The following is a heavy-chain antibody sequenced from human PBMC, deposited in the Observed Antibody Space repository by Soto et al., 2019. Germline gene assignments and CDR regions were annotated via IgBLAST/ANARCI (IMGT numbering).Heavy chain of an antibody. J-gene: IGHJ4*02. CDR3: ARVEPGSSTSCYPVFDY. CDR1: GFTFSSYW. D-gene: IGHD2-2*01. CDR2: INSDGSST. V-gene: IGHV3-74*03. Sequence: EVQLVESGGGLVQPGGSLRLSCAASGFTFSSYWMHWVRQAPGKGLVWVSRINSDGSSTTYADSVKGRFTISRDNAKNSRYLQRNSLRAEDTAGYYCARVEPGSSTSCYPVFDYWAREPWSPSPQ.